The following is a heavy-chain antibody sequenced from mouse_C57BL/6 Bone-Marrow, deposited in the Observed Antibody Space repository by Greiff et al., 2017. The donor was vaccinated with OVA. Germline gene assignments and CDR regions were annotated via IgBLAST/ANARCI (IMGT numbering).Heavy chain of an antibody. CDR2: IWTGGGT. Sequence: QVQLQQSGPGLVAPSQSLSITCTVSGFSLTSYAISWVRQPPGKGLEWLGVIWTGGGTNYNSAPKSRLSISKDNSKSQVFLKMNSLQTDDTARYYCARRGITTVVGAMDYWGQGTSVTVSS. CDR3: ARRGITTVVGAMDY. J-gene: IGHJ4*01. D-gene: IGHD1-1*01. V-gene: IGHV2-9-1*01. CDR1: GFSLTSYA.